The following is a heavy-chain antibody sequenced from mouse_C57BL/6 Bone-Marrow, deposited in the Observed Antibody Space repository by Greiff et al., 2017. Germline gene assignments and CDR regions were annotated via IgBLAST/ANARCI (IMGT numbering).Heavy chain of an antibody. CDR2: INSDGGST. D-gene: IGHD2-12*01. Sequence: EVKLVESGGGLVQPGESLKLSCESNEYDFPSYDMSWVRKTPEKRLEWVAAINSDGGSTYYPDTMERRFIISRDTPKKTLYLQMSSLRSEDTALYYCARQSTIPTSKDYWGQGTTLTVSS. CDR3: ARQSTIPTSKDY. CDR1: EYDFPSYD. J-gene: IGHJ2*01. V-gene: IGHV5-2*01.